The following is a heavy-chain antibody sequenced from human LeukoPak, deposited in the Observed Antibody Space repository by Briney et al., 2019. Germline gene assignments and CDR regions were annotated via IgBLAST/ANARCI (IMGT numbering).Heavy chain of an antibody. V-gene: IGHV4-39*01. CDR1: GGSITSTTYY. Sequence: PSETLSLTCTVSGGSITSTTYYWGWIRQPPGKGLEWIGSIYYSGSTYYNPSLKSRVIISVDTSKSQFSLKLTSVTAADTAVYYCARSTSGSYLWADKWGQGTLVTVSS. CDR2: IYYSGST. D-gene: IGHD1-26*01. J-gene: IGHJ4*02. CDR3: ARSTSGSYLWADK.